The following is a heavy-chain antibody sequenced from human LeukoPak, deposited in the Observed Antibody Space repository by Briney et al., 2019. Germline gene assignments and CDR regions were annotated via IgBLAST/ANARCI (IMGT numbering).Heavy chain of an antibody. Sequence: SETLSLTCTVSGGSISSSSYYWGWIRQPPGKGLEWIGSIYYSGSTYYNPSLKSRVTISVDTSKNQFSLKLSSVTAADTAVYYCAREGGGTSWYNGYYFDYWGQGTLVTVSS. J-gene: IGHJ4*02. V-gene: IGHV4-39*07. CDR2: IYYSGST. D-gene: IGHD6-13*01. CDR1: GGSISSSSYY. CDR3: AREGGGTSWYNGYYFDY.